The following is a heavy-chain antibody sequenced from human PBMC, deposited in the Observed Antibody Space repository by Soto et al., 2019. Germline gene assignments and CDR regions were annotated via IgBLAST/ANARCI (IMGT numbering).Heavy chain of an antibody. CDR3: AKSLGGWSGYYNYYYGMDV. CDR2: ISGSGGST. D-gene: IGHD3-3*01. Sequence: GGSLRLSCAASGFTFSSYAMSWVRQAPGKGLEWVSAISGSGGSTYYADSVKGRFTISRDNSKNTLYLQMNSLRAEDTAVYYCAKSLGGWSGYYNYYYGMDVWGQGTTVTVSS. J-gene: IGHJ6*02. CDR1: GFTFSSYA. V-gene: IGHV3-23*01.